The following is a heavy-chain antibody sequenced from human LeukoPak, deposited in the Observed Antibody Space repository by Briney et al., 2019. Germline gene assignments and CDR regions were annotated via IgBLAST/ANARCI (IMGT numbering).Heavy chain of an antibody. CDR3: AKGGLGGNFFDY. CDR1: GFTFSTYW. D-gene: IGHD3-16*01. V-gene: IGHV3-23*01. Sequence: GGSLRLSCAASGFTFSTYWMMWVRQAPGKGLEWVSAISSSGGSTYYADSVKGRFTISRDNSKNTVYLQVNSLRAEDTAVYYCAKGGLGGNFFDYWGQGTLVTVSS. J-gene: IGHJ4*02. CDR2: ISSSGGST.